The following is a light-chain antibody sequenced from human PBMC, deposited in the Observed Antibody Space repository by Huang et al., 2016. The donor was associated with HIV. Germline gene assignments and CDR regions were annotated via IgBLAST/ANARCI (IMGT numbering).Light chain of an antibody. V-gene: IGKV3-11*01. J-gene: IGKJ5*01. Sequence: EVVLTQSPVTLSLSPGERATLPCSASHYGVTYLAWYQQKPGQAPRLLIYDASNRATGIPARCSCSVSATDFTLTISSGEPEEFAVYYCQQRDNWHPITFGQGTRLEIK. CDR1: HYGVTY. CDR3: QQRDNWHPIT. CDR2: DAS.